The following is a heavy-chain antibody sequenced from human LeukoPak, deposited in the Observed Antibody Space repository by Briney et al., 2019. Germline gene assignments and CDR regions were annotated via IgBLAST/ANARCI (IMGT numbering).Heavy chain of an antibody. D-gene: IGHD4-17*01. CDR1: GFIFDDFG. J-gene: IGHJ4*02. CDR3: AKGDYGDYYFDY. Sequence: GGSLRLSCAASGFIFDDFGMSWVRQAPGKGLEWVSGINWNGGSTSYADSVKGRFTISRDNAKNTVYLQMNSLRAEDTAVYYCAKGDYGDYYFDYWGQGTLVTVSS. V-gene: IGHV3-20*04. CDR2: INWNGGST.